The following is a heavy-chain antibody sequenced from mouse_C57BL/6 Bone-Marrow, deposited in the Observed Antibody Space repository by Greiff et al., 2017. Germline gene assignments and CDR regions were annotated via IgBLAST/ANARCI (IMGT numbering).Heavy chain of an antibody. CDR3: TGGGFYGSSPNYFDY. Sequence: EVMLVESGGGLVQPGGSMKLSCVASGFTFSNYWMNWVRQSPEQGLEWVAQIRMKSDNYATNYAESVKGRFTIARDDSKSSVYLQMNNIRAEDTGYYYFTGGGFYGSSPNYFDYWGQGTTLTVSS. V-gene: IGHV6-3*01. CDR1: GFTFSNYW. J-gene: IGHJ2*01. D-gene: IGHD1-1*01. CDR2: IRMKSDNYAT.